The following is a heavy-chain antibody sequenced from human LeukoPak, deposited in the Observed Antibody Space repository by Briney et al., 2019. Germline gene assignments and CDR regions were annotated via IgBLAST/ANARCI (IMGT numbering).Heavy chain of an antibody. V-gene: IGHV4-39*01. D-gene: IGHD3-22*01. Sequence: TSETLSLTCSVSGDSVSRGDSYWDWIRQPPGKGLEWIGTIYYSGRTYYSPSLKSRVTMSVDPSNNQFSLNLRSVTAADTALYYCARRRYYDGSGYLEWGQGTLLSVSS. CDR3: ARRRYYDGSGYLE. CDR2: IYYSGRT. CDR1: GDSVSRGDSY. J-gene: IGHJ1*01.